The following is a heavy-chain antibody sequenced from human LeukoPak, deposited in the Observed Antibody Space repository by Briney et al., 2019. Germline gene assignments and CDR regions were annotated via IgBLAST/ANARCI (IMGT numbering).Heavy chain of an antibody. J-gene: IGHJ6*03. CDR3: ARDSFLKFKWLPYYYYYYMDV. D-gene: IGHD3-22*01. CDR2: IYYSGST. CDR1: GGSISSSSYY. Sequence: SETLSLTCTVSGGSISSSSYYWGWIRQPPGKGLEWIGSIYYSGSTYYNPSLKSRVTISVDTSKNQFSLKLSSVTAADTAVYYCARDSFLKFKWLPYYYYYYMDVWGKGTTVTVSS. V-gene: IGHV4-39*07.